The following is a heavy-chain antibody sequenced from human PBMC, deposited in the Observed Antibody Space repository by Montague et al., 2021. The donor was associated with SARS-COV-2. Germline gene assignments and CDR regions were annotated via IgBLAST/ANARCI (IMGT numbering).Heavy chain of an antibody. CDR2: FYYAGGT. V-gene: IGHV4-39*01. D-gene: IGHD4-17*01. CDR3: AGLYGSSFDY. Sequence: SETLSLTCTVSGGSVSRISSHWGWIRQPPGKGLEYIGSFYYAGGTQYNPSLKSRVTISVDTSNDQFSLKMNSVTAADTAVYFCAGLYGSSFDYWGQGTLVTVSS. J-gene: IGHJ4*02. CDR1: GGSVSRISSH.